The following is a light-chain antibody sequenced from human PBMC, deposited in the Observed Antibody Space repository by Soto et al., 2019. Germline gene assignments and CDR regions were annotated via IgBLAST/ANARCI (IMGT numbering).Light chain of an antibody. CDR2: AAS. J-gene: IGKJ1*01. Sequence: EVVLTQSPGTLSLSPGERATLSCRASQIVSKNYLAWYQQKPGQPPRLLIYAASSRATGIPDRFSGGGSGTDFTLTISRLEPEDCAVYYCQQYGSAPRTFGQRTKVEVK. CDR1: QIVSKNY. CDR3: QQYGSAPRT. V-gene: IGKV3-20*01.